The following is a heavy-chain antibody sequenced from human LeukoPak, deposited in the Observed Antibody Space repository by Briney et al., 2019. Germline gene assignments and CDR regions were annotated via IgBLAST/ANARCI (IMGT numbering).Heavy chain of an antibody. CDR3: ARDRDGKDL. CDR2: IQQNGIEK. CDR1: GFTFRDFW. J-gene: IGHJ5*02. D-gene: IGHD1-1*01. Sequence: PGGSLRLSCAASGFTFRDFWMSWVRQAPGKGLEWVANIQQNGIEKYSVEGRFTISRDNVNSLLYLQINSLRADDTATYYCARDRDGKDLWGQGTLVTVSS. V-gene: IGHV3-7*03.